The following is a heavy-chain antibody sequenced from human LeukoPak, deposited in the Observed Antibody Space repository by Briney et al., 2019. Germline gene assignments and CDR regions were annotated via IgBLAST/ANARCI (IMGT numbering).Heavy chain of an antibody. V-gene: IGHV3-23*01. CDR3: ARRYCSSASCLFDY. CDR2: ISGSGGST. CDR1: GFTFSNYA. D-gene: IGHD2-2*01. Sequence: PGGSLRLSCAASGFTFSNYAMTWVRQAPGKGLEWVSAISGSGGSTYYADSVKARFSISRDNSKSTVYLQMNSLRAEDAAVYYCARRYCSSASCLFDYWGQGTLVTVSS. J-gene: IGHJ4*02.